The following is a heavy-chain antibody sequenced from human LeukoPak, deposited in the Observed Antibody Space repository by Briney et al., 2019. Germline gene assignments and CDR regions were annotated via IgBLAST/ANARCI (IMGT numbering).Heavy chain of an antibody. CDR1: GYTFTGYY. D-gene: IGHD6-13*01. Sequence: ASVKVSCKASGYTFTGYYMHWVRQAPGQGLEWMGWINPNSGGTNHAQKFQGRVTMTRDTSISTAYMELSRLRSDDTAVYYCARDRKRSAAGTGWFDPWGQGTLVTVSS. CDR3: ARDRKRSAAGTGWFDP. CDR2: INPNSGGT. V-gene: IGHV1-2*02. J-gene: IGHJ5*02.